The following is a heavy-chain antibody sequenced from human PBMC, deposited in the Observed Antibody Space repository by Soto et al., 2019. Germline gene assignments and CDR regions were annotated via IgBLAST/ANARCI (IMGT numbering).Heavy chain of an antibody. V-gene: IGHV4-30-4*01. CDR3: ARDDITIFGVVREIYYGMEV. J-gene: IGHJ6*02. Sequence: SETLSLTCTVSGGSISSGDYYWSWIRQPPGKGLEWIGYIYYSGSTYYNPSLKSRVTISVDTSKNQFSLKLSSVTAADTAVYYRARDDITIFGVVREIYYGMEVWGQGTTVTVSS. D-gene: IGHD3-3*01. CDR2: IYYSGST. CDR1: GGSISSGDYY.